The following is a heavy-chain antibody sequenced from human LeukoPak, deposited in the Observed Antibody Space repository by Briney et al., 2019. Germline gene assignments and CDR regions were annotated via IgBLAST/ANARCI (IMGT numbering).Heavy chain of an antibody. V-gene: IGHV3-21*01. CDR3: ARRGILTGSAFDI. D-gene: IGHD3-9*01. J-gene: IGHJ3*02. CDR1: GITFSNYN. Sequence: GGSLRLSCAAPGITFSNYNMNWVRQAPGKGLEWISSITSSSSYTFYADSVKGRFTISRDNAKNSLYLQMNSLRAEDTAVYYCARRGILTGSAFDIWGQGTMVTVSS. CDR2: ITSSSSYT.